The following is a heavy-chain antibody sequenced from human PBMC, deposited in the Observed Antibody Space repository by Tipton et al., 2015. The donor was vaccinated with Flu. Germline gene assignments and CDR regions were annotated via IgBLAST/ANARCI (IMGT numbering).Heavy chain of an antibody. CDR2: IKRISDGGTT. Sequence: VQLVQSGGGLVKPGGSLRRSCVLSGFPFTDAWMTWVRQAPGKGLEWLGRIKRISDGGTTEYAAPVKGRFSISKEYSTNTLFLQLNSLRIEDTAVYYCTKGHQGGLSQIDYWGQGSLVTVSS. CDR3: TKGHQGGLSQIDY. D-gene: IGHD1-26*01. V-gene: IGHV3-15*01. CDR1: GFPFTDAW. J-gene: IGHJ4*02.